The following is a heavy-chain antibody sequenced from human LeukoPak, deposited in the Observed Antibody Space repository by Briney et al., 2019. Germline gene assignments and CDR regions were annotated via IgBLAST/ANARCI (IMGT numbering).Heavy chain of an antibody. Sequence: PGGSLRLSCAASGFTFNSFAMHWVRQAPGKGLDWVAFISYDGNNEYYADSVRGRFTVSRDNSKSTLYLQMNSLRVEDTAVYYCARDLIALAAPSYWGQGILVTVSP. D-gene: IGHD6-19*01. V-gene: IGHV3-30-3*01. CDR1: GFTFNSFA. CDR3: ARDLIALAAPSY. CDR2: ISYDGNNE. J-gene: IGHJ4*02.